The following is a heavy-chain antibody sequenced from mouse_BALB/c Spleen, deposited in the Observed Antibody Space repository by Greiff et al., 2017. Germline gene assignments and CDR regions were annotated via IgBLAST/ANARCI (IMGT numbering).Heavy chain of an antibody. V-gene: IGHV3-1*02. J-gene: IGHJ1*01. CDR2: IHYSGST. Sequence: VQLKQSGPDLVKPSQSLSLTCTVTGYSITSGYSWHWIRQFPGNKLEWMGYIHYSGSTNYNPSLKRRISITRDTSKNQFFLQLNSVTTEDTATYYCTRGGNYPLWYFDVGGAGTTVTVSS. CDR1: GYSITSGYS. D-gene: IGHD2-1*01. CDR3: TRGGNYPLWYFDV.